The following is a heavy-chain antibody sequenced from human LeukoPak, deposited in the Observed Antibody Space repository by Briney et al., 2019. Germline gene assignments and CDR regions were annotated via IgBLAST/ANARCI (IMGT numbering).Heavy chain of an antibody. D-gene: IGHD5-18*01. J-gene: IGHJ6*03. CDR2: IYHSGST. CDR3: ARRKIQLWTPYYYYYMDV. CDR1: GYSISSGYY. Sequence: SETLSLTCTVSGYSISSGYYWGWIRQPPGKGLEWIGSIYHSGSTYYNPSLKSRVTISVDTSKNQFSLKLSSVTAADTAVYYCARRKIQLWTPYYYYYMDVWGKGTTVTISS. V-gene: IGHV4-38-2*02.